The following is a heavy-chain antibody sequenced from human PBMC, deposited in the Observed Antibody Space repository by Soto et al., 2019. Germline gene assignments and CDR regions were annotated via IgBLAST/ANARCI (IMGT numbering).Heavy chain of an antibody. V-gene: IGHV1-18*01. CDR2: INPIKGDT. J-gene: IGHJ3*01. D-gene: IGHD2-2*02. CDR1: GYTFSTYG. CDR3: ARVKVPAAILGAFDL. Sequence: ASVKVSCKASGYTFSTYGITWVRQAPGQGLDWMGWINPIKGDTNSAAIFQDRVTMTTETSTRTAYMELRSLKSDDTAVSYCARVKVPAAILGAFDLWGQVTLFTVSS.